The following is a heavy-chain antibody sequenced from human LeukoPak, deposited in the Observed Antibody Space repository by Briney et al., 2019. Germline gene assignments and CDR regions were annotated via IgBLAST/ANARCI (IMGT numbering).Heavy chain of an antibody. CDR3: AKGTYYDSSGYRYYFYYMDV. Sequence: GGSLRLSCATSGFTFSDYAMSWVRQTPGKGLEWVSSMSGGGNTYYADSVKGRFTITRDNSKSTPYLQMNSLRAEDKAVYYCAKGTYYDSSGYRYYFYYMDVWGKGTTVTVSS. D-gene: IGHD3-22*01. J-gene: IGHJ6*03. CDR1: GFTFSDYA. V-gene: IGHV3-23*01. CDR2: MSGGGNT.